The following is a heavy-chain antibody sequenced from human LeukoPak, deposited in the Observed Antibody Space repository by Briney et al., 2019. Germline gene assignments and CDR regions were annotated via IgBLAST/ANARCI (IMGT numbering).Heavy chain of an antibody. D-gene: IGHD6-6*01. CDR3: ARSSIAARPRYFDY. Sequence: GGCLRLSCAASGFTFSSYATSWVRQAPGKGLEWVSAISGSGGSTYYADSVKGRFTISRNNSKNTLYLQMNSLRAEDTAVYYCARSSIAARPRYFDYWGQGTLVTVSS. V-gene: IGHV3-23*01. CDR1: GFTFSSYA. CDR2: ISGSGGST. J-gene: IGHJ4*02.